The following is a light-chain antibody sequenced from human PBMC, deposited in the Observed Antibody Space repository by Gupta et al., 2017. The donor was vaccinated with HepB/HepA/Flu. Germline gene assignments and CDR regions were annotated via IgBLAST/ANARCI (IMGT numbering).Light chain of an antibody. CDR2: RPN. CDR1: SGSVSPSFF. Sequence: QTVVTQEPSFSVSPGFTFTLTCGFKSGSVSPSFFPSWYQQTPGQAPRPLIFRPNTRSSGVPDRFSGSMLGNTAALTITEDQAEDEADYDCVTYLGISTLVFGGGTKLTVL. CDR3: VTYLGISTLV. V-gene: IGLV8-61*01. J-gene: IGLJ3*02.